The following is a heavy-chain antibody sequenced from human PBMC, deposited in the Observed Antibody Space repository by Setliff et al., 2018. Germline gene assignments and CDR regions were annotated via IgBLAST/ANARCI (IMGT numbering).Heavy chain of an antibody. D-gene: IGHD6-6*01. CDR3: ARYPASFQYSFDH. J-gene: IGHJ2*01. CDR2: IYYDGTT. V-gene: IGHV4-39*07. Sequence: PSETLSPTCTVSGGSINNGAWYWGWIRQPPGKGPEWLGTIYYDGTTHYNPSLKIRVTISVDTTKNQFSLKLTSVTVADTAVYYCARYPASFQYSFDHWGRGTLVTVSS. CDR1: GGSINNGAWY.